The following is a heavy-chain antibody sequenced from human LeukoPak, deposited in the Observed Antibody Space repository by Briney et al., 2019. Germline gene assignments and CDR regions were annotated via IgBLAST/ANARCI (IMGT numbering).Heavy chain of an antibody. CDR2: MNPNSGNT. J-gene: IGHJ4*02. CDR3: ARDVDYANPRHDY. Sequence: ASVKVSCKASGYTFTSYDINWVRQATGQGLEWMGWMNPNSGNTGYAQKFQGRVTITRNTSISTAYMELSSLRAEDTAVYYCARDVDYANPRHDYWGQGTLVTVSS. CDR1: GYTFTSYD. V-gene: IGHV1-8*03. D-gene: IGHD4/OR15-4a*01.